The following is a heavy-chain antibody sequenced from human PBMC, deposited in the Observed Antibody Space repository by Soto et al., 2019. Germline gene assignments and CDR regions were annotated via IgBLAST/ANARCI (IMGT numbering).Heavy chain of an antibody. Sequence: LRLSCAASGFTFSAYAMAWVRQTPGKGLEWVSSISGNSDYTFYADSVKGRFTTFRDNSKNTLYLEMNSLRVEDTAVYYCASPKVTSSWSSDYWGQGTLVTVSS. CDR1: GFTFSAYA. D-gene: IGHD6-13*01. CDR3: ASPKVTSSWSSDY. J-gene: IGHJ4*02. V-gene: IGHV3-23*01. CDR2: ISGNSDYT.